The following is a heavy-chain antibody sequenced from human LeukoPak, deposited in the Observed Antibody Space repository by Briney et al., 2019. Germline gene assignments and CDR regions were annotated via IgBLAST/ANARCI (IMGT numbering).Heavy chain of an antibody. CDR1: GYTFTGYY. V-gene: IGHV1-2*04. D-gene: IGHD1-26*01. Sequence: ASVKVSCKASGYTFTGYYMHWVRQAPGQGLEWMGWINPNSGGTNYAQKFQGWVTMTRDTSISTAYMELSRLRSDDTAVYYCAREYSGSSYYYGMDVWGQGTTVTVSS. J-gene: IGHJ6*02. CDR3: AREYSGSSYYYGMDV. CDR2: INPNSGGT.